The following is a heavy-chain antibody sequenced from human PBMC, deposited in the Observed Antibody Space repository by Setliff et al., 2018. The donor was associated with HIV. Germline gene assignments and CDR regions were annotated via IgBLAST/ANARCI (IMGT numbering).Heavy chain of an antibody. J-gene: IGHJ4*02. V-gene: IGHV4-59*01. CDR1: GGSFSGYF. Sequence: PSETLSLTCAVYGGSFSGYFWSWVRQPPGKGLEWIGYIYYSGSTNYNPSLKSRVTMSVDTFKNQFSLKLSSVTAADTAVYYCARIYDYGSYYFDYWGQGTLVTVSS. D-gene: IGHD4-17*01. CDR2: IYYSGST. CDR3: ARIYDYGSYYFDY.